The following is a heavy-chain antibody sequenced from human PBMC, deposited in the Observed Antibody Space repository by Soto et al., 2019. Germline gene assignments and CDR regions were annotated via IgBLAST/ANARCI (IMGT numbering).Heavy chain of an antibody. CDR2: IWYDGSNK. D-gene: IGHD2-2*01. CDR3: ARDLYIGGEGPYIVVVPAALPDAFDI. V-gene: IGHV3-33*01. J-gene: IGHJ3*02. Sequence: EGSLRLSCAPSGFNFSSYGMHWVRQSLGHGLERVAVIWYDGSNKYDADSVKGQFAISRDNAKNTLYLQMDSLRAEDTAVYYCARDLYIGGEGPYIVVVPAALPDAFDIWGQGAMVT. CDR1: GFNFSSYG.